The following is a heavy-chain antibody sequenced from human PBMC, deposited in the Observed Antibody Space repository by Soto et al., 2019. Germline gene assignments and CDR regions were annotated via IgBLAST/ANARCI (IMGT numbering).Heavy chain of an antibody. D-gene: IGHD6-19*01. CDR3: AREYSSGWYSPGDY. CDR1: GFTFSSYE. J-gene: IGHJ4*02. CDR2: ISSSGSTI. Sequence: PGGSLRLSCAASGFTFSSYEMNWVRQAPGKGLEWFSYISSSGSTIYYADSVKGRFTISRDNAKNSLYLQMNSLRAEDTAVYYCAREYSSGWYSPGDYWGQGTLVTVSS. V-gene: IGHV3-48*03.